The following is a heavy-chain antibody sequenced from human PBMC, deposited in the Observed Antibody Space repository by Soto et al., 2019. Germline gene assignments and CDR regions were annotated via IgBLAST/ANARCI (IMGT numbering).Heavy chain of an antibody. CDR1: GGSFSGYY. CDR2: INHSGST. CDR3: ARAPITMVVAATHWFDP. V-gene: IGHV4-34*01. J-gene: IGHJ5*02. Sequence: PSETLSLTCAVYGGSFSGYYWSWIRQPPGKGLEWIGEINHSGSTNYNPSLKSRVTISVDTSKNQFSLKLSSVTAADTAVYYCARAPITMVVAATHWFDPWGQGNLVTVSS. D-gene: IGHD2-15*01.